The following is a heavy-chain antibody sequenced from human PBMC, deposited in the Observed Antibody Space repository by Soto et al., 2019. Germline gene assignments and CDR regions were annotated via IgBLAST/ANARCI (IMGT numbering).Heavy chain of an antibody. CDR1: GFTFSSYG. J-gene: IGHJ4*02. Sequence: QVQLVESGGGVVQPGRSVRLSCAASGFTFSSYGMHWVRQAPGKGLEWVAVIWYDGSNEYYVDYVKGRFTIPRDNSKNTLYSQMKSLRAEDTAVYHCARGIRVVAASVHNSFYFEYWGQGSLVTVSS. V-gene: IGHV3-33*01. CDR2: IWYDGSNE. D-gene: IGHD2-15*01. CDR3: ARGIRVVAASVHNSFYFEY.